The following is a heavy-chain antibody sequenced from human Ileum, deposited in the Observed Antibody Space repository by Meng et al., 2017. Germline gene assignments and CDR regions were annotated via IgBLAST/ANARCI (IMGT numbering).Heavy chain of an antibody. CDR3: ARDHWGSLDY. CDR2: IYYTGST. D-gene: IGHD7-27*01. J-gene: IGHJ4*02. V-gene: IGHV4-61*01. Sequence: QVQLQESGPGLVRPSETLSLTWTVSGGSVSSGSYYWNWIRQPPGKGPEWIAYIYYTGSTNYNPSLKSRVIISADTSKNQFSLKLSSVTAADTATYYCARDHWGSLDYWGQGILVTVSS. CDR1: GGSVSSGSYY.